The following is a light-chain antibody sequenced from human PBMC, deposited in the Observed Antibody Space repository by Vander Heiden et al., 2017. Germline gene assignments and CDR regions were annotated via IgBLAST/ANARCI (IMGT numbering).Light chain of an antibody. CDR1: PGVSSK. V-gene: IGKV3-15*01. CDR2: GAS. J-gene: IGKJ2*01. Sequence: EIVMTQSPATLSVSPGERGTLPCRASPGVSSKLAWYLQKPGQAPRMRIYGASTRATGIAARFSGSGSWTEFTLTISSMQSEDFVVYYCQQYNDWHPYTFGQGTKLEIK. CDR3: QQYNDWHPYT.